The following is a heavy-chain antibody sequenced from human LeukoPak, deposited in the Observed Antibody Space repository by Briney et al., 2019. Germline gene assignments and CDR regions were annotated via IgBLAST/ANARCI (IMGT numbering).Heavy chain of an antibody. D-gene: IGHD3-3*01. CDR3: ARDLASYYDFWSGYSGGAGY. J-gene: IGHJ4*02. V-gene: IGHV1-18*01. CDR2: ISAYNGNT. CDR1: GYTFTSYG. Sequence: ASVKVSCKASGYTFTSYGISWVRQAPGQGLEWMGWISAYNGNTNYAQKLQGRVTMTTDTSTSTAYMELRSLRSDDTAVYYCARDLASYYDFWSGYSGGAGYWGQGTLVTVSS.